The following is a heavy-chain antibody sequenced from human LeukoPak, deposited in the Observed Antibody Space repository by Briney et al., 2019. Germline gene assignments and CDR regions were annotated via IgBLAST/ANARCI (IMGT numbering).Heavy chain of an antibody. CDR2: FDPADGAR. V-gene: IGHV1-24*01. Sequence: ASVKVSCKVSGYTLTELSMYWVRLTPGKGLEWMGGFDPADGARIYSQKFQGRVTVAEDTSRDTAYMELSGLKPEDTAVYYCARVHLIVGATGWFDPWGQGTLVTVSS. J-gene: IGHJ5*02. CDR3: ARVHLIVGATGWFDP. CDR1: GYTLTELS. D-gene: IGHD1-26*01.